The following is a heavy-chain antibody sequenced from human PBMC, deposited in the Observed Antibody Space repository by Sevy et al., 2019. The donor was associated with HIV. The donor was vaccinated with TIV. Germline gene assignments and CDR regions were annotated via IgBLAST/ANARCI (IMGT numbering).Heavy chain of an antibody. V-gene: IGHV3-7*01. D-gene: IGHD3-22*01. CDR2: IKQDGSAK. J-gene: IGHJ3*01. Sequence: GGSLRLSCAASGFTFSMYWMSWVRQAPGKGLEWVANIKQDGSAKYYGDSVRGRFTISRDNAKNSLSLQMNSLRVEDTAVYYCARWDYYDSSNSYIDAFDVWGQGTMVTVSS. CDR1: GFTFSMYW. CDR3: ARWDYYDSSNSYIDAFDV.